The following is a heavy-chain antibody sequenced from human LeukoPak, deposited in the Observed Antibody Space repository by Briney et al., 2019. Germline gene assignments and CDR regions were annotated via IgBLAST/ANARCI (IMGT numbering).Heavy chain of an antibody. CDR2: ISYDGSNK. V-gene: IGHV3-30-3*01. Sequence: GGSLRLSCAASGFTFSSYAMHWVRQAPGKGLEWVAVISYDGSNKYYADSVKGRFTISRDNSKNTLYLQMNSLRAEDTAVYYCANGKFEYSSGWPRGTLWGQGTLVTVSS. J-gene: IGHJ4*02. D-gene: IGHD6-19*01. CDR3: ANGKFEYSSGWPRGTL. CDR1: GFTFSSYA.